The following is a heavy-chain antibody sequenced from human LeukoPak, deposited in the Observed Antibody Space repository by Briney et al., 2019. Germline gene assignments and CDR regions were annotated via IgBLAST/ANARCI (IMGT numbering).Heavy chain of an antibody. CDR2: IYYSGST. V-gene: IGHV4-39*07. J-gene: IGHJ5*02. CDR1: GGSISSSSYY. CDR3: ARSRLGAVVPARWFDP. Sequence: PSETLSLTCTVSGGSISSSSYYWGWIRQPPGKGLEWIGSIYYSGSTYYNPSLKSRVTISVDTSKNQFSLKLSSVTAADTAVYYCARSRLGAVVPARWFDPWGQGTLVTVSS. D-gene: IGHD2-2*01.